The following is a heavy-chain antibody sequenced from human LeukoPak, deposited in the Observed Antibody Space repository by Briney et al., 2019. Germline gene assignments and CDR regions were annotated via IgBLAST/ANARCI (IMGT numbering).Heavy chain of an antibody. CDR1: GGSISSGGYY. D-gene: IGHD3-22*01. CDR2: IYYSGST. V-gene: IGHV4-31*03. J-gene: IGHJ4*02. CDR3: AREFDSSGYMDY. Sequence: SETLSLTCTVSGGSISSGGYYWSWIRQHPGKGLEWIGYIYYSGSTYYNPSLKSRVTISVDTSKNQFSLKLSSVTAADTAVYYCAREFDSSGYMDYWGPGTLVTVSS.